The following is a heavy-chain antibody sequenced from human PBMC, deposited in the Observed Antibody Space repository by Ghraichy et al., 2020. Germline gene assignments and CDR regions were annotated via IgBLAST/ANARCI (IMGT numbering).Heavy chain of an antibody. CDR3: AREYYYDHYGAFDI. V-gene: IGHV3-53*01. D-gene: IGHD3-22*01. CDR1: GFTVSSNY. J-gene: IGHJ3*02. Sequence: GGSLRLSCAASGFTVSSNYMSWVRQAPGKGLEWVSVIYSGGSTYYADSVKGRFTISRDNSKNTLYLQMNSLRAEDTAVYYCAREYYYDHYGAFDIWGQGTMVTVSS. CDR2: IYSGGST.